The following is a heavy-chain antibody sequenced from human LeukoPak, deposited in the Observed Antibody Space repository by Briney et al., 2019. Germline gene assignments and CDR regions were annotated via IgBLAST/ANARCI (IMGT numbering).Heavy chain of an antibody. Sequence: SETLSLTCTVSGGSIRSGSYYWSWIRQAAGKGLEWIGRVYTSGSTNYNHSLESRVTISVDTSKNQFSLKLSSVTAADTAVYYCARRNTYCYGSGSRWFDPWCQGTRVTVSA. V-gene: IGHV4-61*02. CDR2: VYTSGST. D-gene: IGHD3-10*01. J-gene: IGHJ5*02. CDR3: ARRNTYCYGSGSRWFDP. CDR1: GGSIRSGSYY.